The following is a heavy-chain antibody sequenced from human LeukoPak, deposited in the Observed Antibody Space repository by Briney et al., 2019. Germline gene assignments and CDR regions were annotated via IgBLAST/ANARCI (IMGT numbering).Heavy chain of an antibody. CDR3: ARQGAIVVVIAIVAFDI. Sequence: NPSETLSLTCAVSGYSISSGYYWGWIRQPPGQALEWIGSLYHSGSTYYNPSLKSRVTISVDTSKNQFSLKLSSVTAADTAVYYCARQGAIVVVIAIVAFDIWGQGTMVTVSS. D-gene: IGHD2-21*01. V-gene: IGHV4-38-2*01. J-gene: IGHJ3*02. CDR2: LYHSGST. CDR1: GYSISSGYY.